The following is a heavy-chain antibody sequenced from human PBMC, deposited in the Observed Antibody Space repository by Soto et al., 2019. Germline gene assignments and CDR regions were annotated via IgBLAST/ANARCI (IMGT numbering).Heavy chain of an antibody. Sequence: PSETLSLTCAVSSGSISSSNWWSWVRQPPGKGLEWIGEIYHSGSTNYNPSLKSRVTISVDKSKNQFSLKLSSVTAADTAVYYCARLVVAATGDDFDYRGQGTLVTVSS. CDR1: SGSISSSNW. CDR2: IYHSGST. D-gene: IGHD2-15*01. CDR3: ARLVVAATGDDFDY. V-gene: IGHV4-4*02. J-gene: IGHJ4*02.